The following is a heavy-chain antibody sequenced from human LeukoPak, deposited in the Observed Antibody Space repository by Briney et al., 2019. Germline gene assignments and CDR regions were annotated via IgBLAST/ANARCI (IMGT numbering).Heavy chain of an antibody. Sequence: PSETLSLTCTVSGGSISSSSYYWGWIRQPPGTGLEWIGNIYYSGSTYYNPSLKSRVTISVDTSKNQFSLKLSSVTAADTAVYYCARKAPYYSDGSGPLGTYYFDYWGQGTLVTVSS. CDR2: IYYSGST. J-gene: IGHJ4*02. CDR3: ARKAPYYSDGSGPLGTYYFDY. CDR1: GGSISSSSYY. D-gene: IGHD3-22*01. V-gene: IGHV4-39*07.